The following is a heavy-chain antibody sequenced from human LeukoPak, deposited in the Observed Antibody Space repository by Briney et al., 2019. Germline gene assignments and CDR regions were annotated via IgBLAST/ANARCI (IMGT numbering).Heavy chain of an antibody. Sequence: PSETLSLTCAVYGGSFGGYYWSWIRQPPGEGLEWIGEINHSGSTNYNPSLKSRVTISVDTSKNQFYLKLSSVTAADTAVYYCARGVTGYYYYYSMDVWGKGTTVTVSS. CDR3: ARGVTGYYYYYSMDV. CDR1: GGSFGGYY. CDR2: INHSGST. D-gene: IGHD3-16*01. V-gene: IGHV4-34*01. J-gene: IGHJ6*03.